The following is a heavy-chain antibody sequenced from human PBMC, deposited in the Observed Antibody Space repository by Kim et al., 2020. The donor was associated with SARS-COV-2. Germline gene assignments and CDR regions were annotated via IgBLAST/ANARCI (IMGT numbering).Heavy chain of an antibody. V-gene: IGHV3-74*01. CDR2: ISSDGSIT. CDR1: RFTFNNYW. D-gene: IGHD3-10*01. CDR3: ARGFFRDGFEV. J-gene: IGHJ6*01. Sequence: GGSLRLSCAVSRFTFNNYWINWVRHAPGKGLVWVARISSDGSITNYADSVKGRFTMSRDNSENTLYLQMNSLRAEDTAVYYCARGFFRDGFEVWGQGATVPVSS.